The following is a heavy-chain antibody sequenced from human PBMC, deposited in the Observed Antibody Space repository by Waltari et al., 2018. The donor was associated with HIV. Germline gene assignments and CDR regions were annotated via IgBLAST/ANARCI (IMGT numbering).Heavy chain of an antibody. D-gene: IGHD2-21*01. J-gene: IGHJ3*02. V-gene: IGHV4-4*02. CDR1: GGSISSSNW. Sequence: QVQLQESGPGLVRPSETLSLTCAVSGGSISSSNWWSGVRQPPGKGLEWIGEIYHTGSTNYNPSLKSRVTISLDKSKNPFSLRLTSGTAADTAVYFCSRELFRALDIWGQGTMVTVSS. CDR2: IYHTGST. CDR3: SRELFRALDI.